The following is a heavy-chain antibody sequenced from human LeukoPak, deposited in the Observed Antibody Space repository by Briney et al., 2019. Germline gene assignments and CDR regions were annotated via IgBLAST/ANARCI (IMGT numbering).Heavy chain of an antibody. CDR3: ARDAYYYDSSGYYYGWYFDL. D-gene: IGHD3-22*01. V-gene: IGHV4-59*12. CDR2: IYYSGST. CDR1: GGSISSYY. Sequence: SETLSLTCTVSGGSISSYYWSWIRQPPGKGLEWIGYIYYSGSTNYNPSLKSRVTISVDTSKNQFSLKLSSVTAADTAVYYCARDAYYYDSSGYYYGWYFDLWGRGTLVTVSS. J-gene: IGHJ2*01.